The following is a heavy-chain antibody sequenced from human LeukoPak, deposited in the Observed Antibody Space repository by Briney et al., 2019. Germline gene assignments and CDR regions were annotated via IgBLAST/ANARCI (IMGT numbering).Heavy chain of an antibody. D-gene: IGHD3-3*01. CDR2: IYYSGST. CDR3: ARSPFFWSGYYTASYGFDY. Sequence: SETLSLTCTVSGGSISSYYWSWIRQPPGKGLEWIGYIYYSGSTNYNPSLTSRVTISVDTSKNQFSLKLSSVTAADTAVYYCARSPFFWSGYYTASYGFDYWGQGTLVTVSS. CDR1: GGSISSYY. V-gene: IGHV4-59*01. J-gene: IGHJ4*02.